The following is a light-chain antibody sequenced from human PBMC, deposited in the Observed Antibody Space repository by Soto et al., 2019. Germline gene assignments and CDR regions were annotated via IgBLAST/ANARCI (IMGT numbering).Light chain of an antibody. CDR2: SVS. V-gene: IGKV3-20*01. Sequence: EVVLTQSPGTLSLSPGERATLSCGASQSVSNRYLSWYQQKPGQAPRLLIYSVSMRATGIPDRFSGSGSDTDFTLTISRLELEDFAVYYCQQYDKSPRTFGQGTKVDI. CDR3: QQYDKSPRT. J-gene: IGKJ1*01. CDR1: QSVSNRY.